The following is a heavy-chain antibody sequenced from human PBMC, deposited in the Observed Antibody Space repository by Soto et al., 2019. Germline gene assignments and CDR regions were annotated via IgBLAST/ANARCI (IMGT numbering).Heavy chain of an antibody. J-gene: IGHJ5*02. Sequence: SEPLSLTCTVSGGSISSYHWSWIRQPPGKGLEWIGYIYYSGSTNYNPSLKSRVTISVDTSKNQFSLKLSSVTAVDTAVYYCAREVVTLSYNWFDPWGQGTLVTVSS. CDR3: AREVVTLSYNWFDP. V-gene: IGHV4-59*01. CDR1: GGSISSYH. CDR2: IYYSGST. D-gene: IGHD2-21*02.